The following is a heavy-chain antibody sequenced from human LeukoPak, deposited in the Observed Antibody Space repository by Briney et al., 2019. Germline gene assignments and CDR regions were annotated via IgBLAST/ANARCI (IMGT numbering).Heavy chain of an antibody. CDR1: GGSISSGSYY. CDR3: ARESSGFAAIPIFFDY. Sequence: SQTLSLTCTVSGGSISSGSYYWSWIRQPAGKGLEWIGRIYTSGSTNYNPSLKSRVTISVDTSKNQFSLKLSSVTAADTAVYYCARESSGFAAIPIFFDYWGQGTLVTVSS. V-gene: IGHV4-61*02. D-gene: IGHD6-19*01. J-gene: IGHJ4*02. CDR2: IYTSGST.